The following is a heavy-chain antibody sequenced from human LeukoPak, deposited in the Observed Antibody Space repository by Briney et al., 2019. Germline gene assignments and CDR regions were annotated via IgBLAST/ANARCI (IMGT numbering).Heavy chain of an antibody. Sequence: GALRLSCAASGFPFSSYWMSWVRQAPWKGLEWVANIKQDGSDKYYVDSVKGRFTISRDNAKNSLYLQLNSLRADDTAVYYCARLTGTTGFDYWGQGTLVTVSS. D-gene: IGHD1-1*01. CDR2: IKQDGSDK. V-gene: IGHV3-7*01. CDR1: GFPFSSYW. CDR3: ARLTGTTGFDY. J-gene: IGHJ4*02.